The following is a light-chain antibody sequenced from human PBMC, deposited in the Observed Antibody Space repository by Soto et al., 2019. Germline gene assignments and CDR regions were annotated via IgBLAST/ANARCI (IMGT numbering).Light chain of an antibody. J-gene: IGKJ4*02. Sequence: EIVLTQSPGTLSLSPGERATLSCRASQSVSSSYLAWYQQKPGQAPRLLIYGTSSRATGIPDRFSGSGSGTDFTLTISRREPEDCAVYYCQQYGSCPLMFGGGTKVEL. CDR3: QQYGSCPLM. CDR2: GTS. V-gene: IGKV3-20*01. CDR1: QSVSSSY.